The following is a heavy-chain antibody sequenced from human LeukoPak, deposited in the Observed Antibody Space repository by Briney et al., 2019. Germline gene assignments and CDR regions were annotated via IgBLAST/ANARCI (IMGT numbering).Heavy chain of an antibody. CDR3: ATPGRGYYFDH. J-gene: IGHJ4*02. CDR1: GFTFTNAW. V-gene: IGHV3-15*01. Sequence: PGGSLRLSRAASGFTFTNAWMSGVCQAPPKGLEWVGRRKSNVVEVRTDYAAPVKGRFTISRDDSKNTLYVQLNSLKTEDTGVYYCATPGRGYYFDHWGQGTLVTVSS. CDR2: RKSNVVEVRT.